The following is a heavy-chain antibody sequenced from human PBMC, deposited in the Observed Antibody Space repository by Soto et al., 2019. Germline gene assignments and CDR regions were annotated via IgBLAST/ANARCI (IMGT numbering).Heavy chain of an antibody. D-gene: IGHD3-16*01. Sequence: SETLSLTCAVHGGSFSGYYWSWIRQPPGKGLEWIGEINHSGSTNYNPSLKSRVTISVDTSKNQFSLKLSSVTAADTAVYYCARGVGAYVYNWFDPWGQGTLVTVSS. V-gene: IGHV4-34*01. CDR3: ARGVGAYVYNWFDP. CDR2: INHSGST. J-gene: IGHJ5*02. CDR1: GGSFSGYY.